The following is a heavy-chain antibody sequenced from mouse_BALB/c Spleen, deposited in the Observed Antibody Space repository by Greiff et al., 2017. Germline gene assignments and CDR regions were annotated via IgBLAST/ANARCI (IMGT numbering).Heavy chain of an antibody. D-gene: IGHD2-3*01. Sequence: QVQLKESGPDLVAPSQSLSITCTVSGFSLTSYGVHWVRQPPGKGLQWLVVIWSDGSTTYNSALKSRLSISKDNSKSQVFLKMNSLQTDDTAMYYCARHRGGYLPGGWYFDVWGAGTTVTVSS. CDR3: ARHRGGYLPGGWYFDV. J-gene: IGHJ1*01. CDR1: GFSLTSYG. CDR2: IWSDGST. V-gene: IGHV2-6-2*01.